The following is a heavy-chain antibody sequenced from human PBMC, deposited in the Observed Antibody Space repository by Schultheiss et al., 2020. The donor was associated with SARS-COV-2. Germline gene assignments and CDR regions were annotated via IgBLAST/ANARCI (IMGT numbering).Heavy chain of an antibody. D-gene: IGHD3-16*01. J-gene: IGHJ4*02. CDR2: IYYSGST. V-gene: IGHV4-59*01. CDR3: ARGEYGGSFDY. CDR1: GGSFSGYY. Sequence: SQTLSLTCAVHGGSFSGYYWSWIRQPPGKGLEWIGYIYYSGSTNYNPSLKSRVTISVDTSKSQFSLRLSSVTTADTAVYYCARGEYGGSFDYWGQGTLVTVSS.